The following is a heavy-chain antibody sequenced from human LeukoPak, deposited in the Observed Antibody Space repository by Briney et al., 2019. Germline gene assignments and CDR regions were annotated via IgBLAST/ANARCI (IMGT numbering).Heavy chain of an antibody. CDR3: AQTTGWPGFDF. J-gene: IGHJ4*02. D-gene: IGHD6-19*01. V-gene: IGHV4-59*08. CDR1: GASTSRRY. CDR2: IYDGTDT. Sequence: SETLSLTCSVSGASTSRRYWSWIRQSPGRALEWIGPIYDGTDTKYTPSLASRVTISVDTSRTQFSLSLTSVTAADTAIYYCAQTTGWPGFDFCGPGALVTASS.